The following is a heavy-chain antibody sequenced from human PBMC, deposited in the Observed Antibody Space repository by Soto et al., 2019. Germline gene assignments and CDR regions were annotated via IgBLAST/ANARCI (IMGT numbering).Heavy chain of an antibody. V-gene: IGHV1-18*01. CDR3: AREVPPYNWNADAFDI. CDR1: GYTFTSYG. CDR2: ISAYNGNT. D-gene: IGHD1-20*01. J-gene: IGHJ3*02. Sequence: ASVKVSCKASGYTFTSYGISWVRQAPGQGLEWMGWISAYNGNTNYAQKLQGRVTMTTDTSTSTAYMELRSLRSDDTAVYYCAREVPPYNWNADAFDIWGQGTVVTVSS.